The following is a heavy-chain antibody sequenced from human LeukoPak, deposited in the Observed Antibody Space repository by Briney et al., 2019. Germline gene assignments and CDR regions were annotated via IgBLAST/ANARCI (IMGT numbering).Heavy chain of an antibody. V-gene: IGHV2-70*11. CDR2: TDWDDDK. J-gene: IGHJ4*02. CDR3: AHVDTAMDLDY. CDR1: GFSLTTSGMC. Sequence: REPGPAPVKPIQTLTLTCISSGFSLTTSGMCVSWIRQPPGKALQRIARTDWDDDKYYSTSLQARITISKDTSKNQVVLTVTNMDPVDTATYYCAHVDTAMDLDYWGQGTLVTVSS. D-gene: IGHD5-18*01.